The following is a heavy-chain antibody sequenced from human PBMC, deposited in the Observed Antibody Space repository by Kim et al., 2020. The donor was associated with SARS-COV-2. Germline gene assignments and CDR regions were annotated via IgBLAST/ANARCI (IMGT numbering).Heavy chain of an antibody. Sequence: SETLSLTCTVSGGSISSSSYYWGWIRQPPGKGLEWIGSIYYSGSTYYNPSLKSRVTISVDTSKNQFSLKLSSVTAADTAVYYCSQRSVAGSKGDYWGQGTLVTVSS. CDR3: SQRSVAGSKGDY. V-gene: IGHV4-39*01. D-gene: IGHD6-19*01. CDR2: IYYSGST. J-gene: IGHJ4*02. CDR1: GGSISSSSYY.